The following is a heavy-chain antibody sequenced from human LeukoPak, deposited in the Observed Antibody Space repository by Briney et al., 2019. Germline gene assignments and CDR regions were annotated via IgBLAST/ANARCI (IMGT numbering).Heavy chain of an antibody. J-gene: IGHJ5*02. V-gene: IGHV4-31*11. D-gene: IGHD2-15*01. Sequence: SETLSLTCAVYGESFSTYYWSWIRQHPGKGLEWIGYIYYSGSTYYNPSLKSRVTISVDTSKNQFSLKLSSVTAADTAVYYCARVVLGYCSGGSCYGVDPWGQGTLVTVSS. CDR3: ARVVLGYCSGGSCYGVDP. CDR1: GESFSTYY. CDR2: IYYSGST.